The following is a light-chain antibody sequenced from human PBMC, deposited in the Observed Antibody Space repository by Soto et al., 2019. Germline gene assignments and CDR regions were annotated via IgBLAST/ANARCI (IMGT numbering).Light chain of an antibody. CDR2: DVS. CDR3: QQRKNWPLT. Sequence: EIVLTQSPATLSLSPGERATLSCRASQSVGSYLAWYQQKPGQAPRLLIYDVSNRATGIPARFSGGGSGTDFTLTISCPEPEDFAVYYCQQRKNWPLTFGGGTKVEIK. J-gene: IGKJ4*01. V-gene: IGKV3-11*01. CDR1: QSVGSY.